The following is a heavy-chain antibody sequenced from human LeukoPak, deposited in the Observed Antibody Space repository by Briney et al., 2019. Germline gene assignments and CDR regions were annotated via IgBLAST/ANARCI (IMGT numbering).Heavy chain of an antibody. D-gene: IGHD6-19*01. CDR3: ARSRIAVAGINYYYYMDV. V-gene: IGHV3-53*01. CDR1: GFTVSSNY. CDR2: IYSGGST. Sequence: PGGSLRLSCAASGFTVSSNYMSWVRQAPGKGLEWVSVIYSGGSTYYADSVKGRFTISRDNSKNTLYLQMNSLRDEDTAVYYCARSRIAVAGINYYYYMDVWGKGTTVTISS. J-gene: IGHJ6*03.